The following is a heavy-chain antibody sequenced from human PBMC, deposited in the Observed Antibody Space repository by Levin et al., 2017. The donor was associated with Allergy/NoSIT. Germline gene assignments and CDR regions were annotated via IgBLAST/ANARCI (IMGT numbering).Heavy chain of an antibody. CDR1: GFTFSSYS. CDR2: ISSSSSTK. J-gene: IGHJ1*01. V-gene: IGHV3-48*02. D-gene: IGHD6-13*01. Sequence: AGGSLRLSCAASGFTFSSYSMNWVRQAPGKGLEWVSYISSSSSTKHYADSVKGRFTISRDNAKNSLYLQMNSLRDEDTAVYYCARSTSSSWLPEYLQHWGQGTLVTVSS. CDR3: ARSTSSSWLPEYLQH.